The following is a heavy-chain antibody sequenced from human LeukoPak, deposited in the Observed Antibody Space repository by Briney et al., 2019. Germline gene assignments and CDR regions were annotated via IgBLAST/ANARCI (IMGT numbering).Heavy chain of an antibody. CDR1: GGSISSSSYY. V-gene: IGHV4-39*01. D-gene: IGHD5-24*01. Sequence: TSETLSLTCTVSGGSISSSSYYWGWIRQPPGKGLEWIGSIYYSGSTYYNPSLKSRVTISVDTSKNQFSLKLSSVTAAYTAVYYCARHSLDGYNSPIDYWGQGTLVTVSS. CDR3: ARHSLDGYNSPIDY. CDR2: IYYSGST. J-gene: IGHJ4*02.